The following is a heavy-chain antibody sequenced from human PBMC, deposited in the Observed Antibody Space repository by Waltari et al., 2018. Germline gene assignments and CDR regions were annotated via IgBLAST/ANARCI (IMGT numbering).Heavy chain of an antibody. CDR2: INHSEST. D-gene: IGHD3-22*01. CDR1: GGSFSGYY. CDR3: ARHLNYYDSSGYAFDI. Sequence: QVQLQQWGAGLLKPSETLSLTCAVYGGSFSGYYWSWIRQPPGKGLEWIGEINHSESTNYNPSLKSRVTISVDTAKNQFSLKLSSVTAADTAVYYCARHLNYYDSSGYAFDIWGQGTMVTVSS. V-gene: IGHV4-34*01. J-gene: IGHJ3*02.